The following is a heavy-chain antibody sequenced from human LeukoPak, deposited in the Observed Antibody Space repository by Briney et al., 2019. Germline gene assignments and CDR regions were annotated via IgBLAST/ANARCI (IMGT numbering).Heavy chain of an antibody. CDR2: INPSGGST. V-gene: IGHV1-46*01. J-gene: IGHJ4*02. Sequence: ASVKVSCKASGYTFTSYYMHWVRQAPGQGLEWMGIINPSGGSTSYAQKFQGRVTITRDTSASTAYMELSSLRSEDTAVYYCARDSGGYYSDYWGQGTLVTVSS. D-gene: IGHD3-22*01. CDR3: ARDSGGYYSDY. CDR1: GYTFTSYY.